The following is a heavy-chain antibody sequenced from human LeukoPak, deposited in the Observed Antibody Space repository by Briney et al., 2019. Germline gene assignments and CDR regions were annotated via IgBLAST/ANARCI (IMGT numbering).Heavy chain of an antibody. J-gene: IGHJ4*02. CDR3: ARGGMSRSSSWSLFDY. CDR1: GYTSTSYY. D-gene: IGHD6-6*01. Sequence: ASVKVSCKASGYTSTSYYMHWVRQAPGQGLEWMGIINPSGGSTSYAQKFQGRVTMTRDTSTSTVYMELSSLRSEDTAVYYCARGGMSRSSSWSLFDYWGQGTLVTVSS. CDR2: INPSGGST. V-gene: IGHV1-46*01.